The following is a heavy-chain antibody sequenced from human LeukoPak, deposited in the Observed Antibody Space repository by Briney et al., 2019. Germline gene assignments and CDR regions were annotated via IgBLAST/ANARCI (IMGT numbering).Heavy chain of an antibody. V-gene: IGHV3-30*03. CDR1: GFTFSSYG. D-gene: IGHD4-11*01. CDR3: ATKATSLNYFDY. J-gene: IGHJ4*02. CDR2: ISYDGSNK. Sequence: GGSLRLSCAASGFTFSSYGMSWVRQAPGKGLEWVAVISYDGSNKYYADSVKGRFTISRDNSKNTLYLQMSSLRPEDTAVYYCATKATSLNYFDYWGQGTLVTVSS.